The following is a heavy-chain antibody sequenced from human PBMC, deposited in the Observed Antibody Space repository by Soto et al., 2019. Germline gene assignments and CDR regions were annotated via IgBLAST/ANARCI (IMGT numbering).Heavy chain of an antibody. J-gene: IGHJ6*02. V-gene: IGHV3-15*01. CDR2: IKSKTDGGTT. Sequence: PGGSLRLSCAASGFTFSNAWMSWVRQAPGKGLEWVGRIKSKTDGGTTDYAAPVKGRFTISRDDSKNTLYLQMNSLKTEDTAVYYCTKGDLNLVNKYYYYYYGMDVWGQGTTVTVSS. CDR1: GFTFSNAW. D-gene: IGHD3-9*01. CDR3: TKGDLNLVNKYYYYYYGMDV.